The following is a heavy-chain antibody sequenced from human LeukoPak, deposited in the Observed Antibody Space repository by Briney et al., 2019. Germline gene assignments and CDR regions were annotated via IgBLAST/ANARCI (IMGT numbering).Heavy chain of an antibody. Sequence: GASVKVSCKASGYTFTCYYMHWVRQAPGQGLEWMGWINPNSGGTNYAQKFQGRVTMTRDTSISTAYMELSRLISDDTAVYYCARDDNYDILTGYSELDYWGQGTLVTVSS. D-gene: IGHD3-9*01. CDR3: ARDDNYDILTGYSELDY. V-gene: IGHV1-2*02. CDR1: GYTFTCYY. CDR2: INPNSGGT. J-gene: IGHJ4*02.